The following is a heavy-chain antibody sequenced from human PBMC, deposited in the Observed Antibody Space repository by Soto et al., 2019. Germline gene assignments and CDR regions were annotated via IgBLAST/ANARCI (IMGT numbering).Heavy chain of an antibody. Sequence: PSETLSLTCTVSGGSISSSSYYWGWIRQPPGKGLEWIGSIYYSGSTYYNPSLKSRVTISVDTSKNQFSLKLSSVTAADTAVYYCARGDGYYGMDVWGQGTTVTLSS. CDR2: IYYSGST. CDR3: ARGDGYYGMDV. CDR1: GGSISSSSYY. V-gene: IGHV4-39*01. J-gene: IGHJ6*02. D-gene: IGHD3-22*01.